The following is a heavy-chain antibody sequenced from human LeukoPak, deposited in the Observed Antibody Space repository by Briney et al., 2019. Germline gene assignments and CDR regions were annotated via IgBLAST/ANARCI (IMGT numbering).Heavy chain of an antibody. J-gene: IGHJ3*01. V-gene: IGHV3-48*03. CDR1: GFTFSSYE. Sequence: GGSLRLSCAASGFTFSSYEMNWVRQAPGKGPEWVSYISSNAGNMYYADSVKGRFTISRDNAKSSLYLQMNSLRAEDTAFYYCARVLSISSSSLGAYDLWGQGTMVHVSS. CDR2: ISSNAGNM. CDR3: ARVLSISSSSLGAYDL. D-gene: IGHD3-3*02.